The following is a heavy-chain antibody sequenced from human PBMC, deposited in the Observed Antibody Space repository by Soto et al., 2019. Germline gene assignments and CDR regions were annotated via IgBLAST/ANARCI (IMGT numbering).Heavy chain of an antibody. V-gene: IGHV4-31*03. Sequence: QVQLQESGPGLVKPSQTLSLSCTVSGGSISSGAYYWSWIRQHPGKGLEWIGYIYFSGTTYYNPSLKSRVTMSVDTSKNQFSLKLSSVTAADTAVYYCARGSDNDTDDAFDIWGQGTMVTVSS. CDR3: ARGSDNDTDDAFDI. D-gene: IGHD3-22*01. J-gene: IGHJ3*02. CDR1: GGSISSGAYY. CDR2: IYFSGTT.